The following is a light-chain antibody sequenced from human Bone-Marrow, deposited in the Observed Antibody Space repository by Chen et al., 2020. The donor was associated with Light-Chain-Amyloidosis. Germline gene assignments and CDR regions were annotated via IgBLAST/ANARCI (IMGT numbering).Light chain of an antibody. CDR2: EVT. CDR1: NSDVGGDNH. CDR3: SSYTITNTLV. Sequence: QSALTQPASVSGSPGQSITISCTGTNSDVGGDNHVSWYQQHPDKTPKLMIYEVTNRPSWVPVRFSGSKSDNTASLTISGLQTEDEADYFCSSYTITNTLVFGSGTRVTVL. J-gene: IGLJ1*01. V-gene: IGLV2-14*01.